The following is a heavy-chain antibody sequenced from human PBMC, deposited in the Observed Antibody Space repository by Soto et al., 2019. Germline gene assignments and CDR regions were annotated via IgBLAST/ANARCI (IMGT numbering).Heavy chain of an antibody. J-gene: IGHJ6*04. V-gene: IGHV4-31*03. Sequence: VQLQESGPGLVEPSQTLSLICSVSGASITSGGFHWNWVRQRRGKGLEWIGYTYASGSTYSKPARDSRSSVSFDKSKNQVSLRLSSLTAADTAVYYCARDGGNYYYCAVDVWGEGTTVIVSS. CDR1: GASITSGGFH. CDR3: ARDGGNYYYCAVDV. CDR2: TYASGST. D-gene: IGHD3-10*01.